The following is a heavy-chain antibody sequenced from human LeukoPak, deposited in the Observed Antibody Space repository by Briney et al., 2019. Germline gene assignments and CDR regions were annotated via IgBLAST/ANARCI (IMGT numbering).Heavy chain of an antibody. CDR2: ISSSGSTI. Sequence: GGSLRLSCAASGLTFSDYYMSWIRQAPGKGLEWASYISSSGSTIYYADSVKGRFTISRDNAKNSLYLQMNSLRAEDTAVYYCARNLAAASNWFDPWGQGTLVTVSS. V-gene: IGHV3-11*01. CDR1: GLTFSDYY. CDR3: ARNLAAASNWFDP. J-gene: IGHJ5*02. D-gene: IGHD6-13*01.